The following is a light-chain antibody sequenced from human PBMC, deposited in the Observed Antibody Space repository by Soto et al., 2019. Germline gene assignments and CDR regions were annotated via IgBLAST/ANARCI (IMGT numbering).Light chain of an antibody. V-gene: IGKV3-15*01. CDR3: QHYKTWPLS. J-gene: IGKJ4*01. CDR1: QSIGST. Sequence: EIVMTQSPATLSVSPGERATLSCRASQSIGSTLAWYQQKPGQTPRLLIYDASTRAPGIPARFSGIGSGTEFTLIISSLQSEDFAVYYCQHYKTWPLSFGGGTKVEI. CDR2: DAS.